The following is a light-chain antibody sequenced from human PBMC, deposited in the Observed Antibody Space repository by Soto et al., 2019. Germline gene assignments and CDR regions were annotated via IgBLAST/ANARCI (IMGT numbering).Light chain of an antibody. Sequence: QSALTQPTSVSGSPGQSITISCTGNHNEIGTYDYVSWYQQHPGRDPRLLIYGVTTRPSGISDRFSASKSGLTASLTISGLQPEDEADYYCSSFASERIYVFGPGTTLTVL. CDR1: HNEIGTYDY. J-gene: IGLJ1*01. CDR2: GVT. CDR3: SSFASERIYV. V-gene: IGLV2-14*03.